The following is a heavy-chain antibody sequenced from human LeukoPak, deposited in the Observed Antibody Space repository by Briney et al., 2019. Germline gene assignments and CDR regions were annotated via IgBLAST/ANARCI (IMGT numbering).Heavy chain of an antibody. J-gene: IGHJ6*02. CDR2: INSDGSST. V-gene: IGHV3-74*01. CDR1: GFTFSSYW. D-gene: IGHD6-13*01. Sequence: GGSLRLSCAASGFTFSSYWMHWVHQAPGKGLVWVSRINSDGSSTSYADSVKGRFTISRDNAKNTLYLQMNSLRAEDTAVYYYARDPNSSSWYYGMDVWGQGTTVTVSS. CDR3: ARDPNSSSWYYGMDV.